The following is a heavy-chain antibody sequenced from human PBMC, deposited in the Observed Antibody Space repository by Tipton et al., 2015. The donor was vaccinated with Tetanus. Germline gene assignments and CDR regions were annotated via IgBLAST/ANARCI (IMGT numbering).Heavy chain of an antibody. V-gene: IGHV5-51*01. J-gene: IGHJ4*02. CDR3: ARAHCTDGVCNLDF. CDR2: IYPGDSDT. Sequence: QLVQSGGEVKKPGESLKISCKGSGYIFNNYWIGWVRQKPGKGLEWMGIIYPGDSDTRYGPSFQGQVTISVDKSINTAYLQWSSLKASDTSMFYCARAHCTDGVCNLDFWGQGALVTVAS. CDR1: GYIFNNYW. D-gene: IGHD2-8*01.